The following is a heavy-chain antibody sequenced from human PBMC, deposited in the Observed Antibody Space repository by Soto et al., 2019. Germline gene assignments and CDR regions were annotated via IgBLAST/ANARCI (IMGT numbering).Heavy chain of an antibody. D-gene: IGHD3-10*01. CDR3: AMRIRGTTYFGY. V-gene: IGHV4-4*02. CDR1: GVSISSSNW. J-gene: IGHJ4*02. CDR2: IHHTGST. Sequence: QVQLQESGPGLVKPSGTLSLTCTVSGVSISSSNWWSWARQSPGKGLDWIGEIHHTGSTNYNPSLKGRISVSVDKSQNQFSLTLTSATATYTALYYCAMRIRGTTYFGYWGQGSLVTVSS.